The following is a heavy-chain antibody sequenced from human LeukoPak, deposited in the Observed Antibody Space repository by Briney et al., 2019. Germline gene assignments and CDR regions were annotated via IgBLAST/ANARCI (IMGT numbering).Heavy chain of an antibody. CDR2: TSHDGGST. J-gene: IGHJ4*02. V-gene: IGHV3-30*18. CDR3: AKATGGWPRYFDY. Sequence: PGRSLRLSCAASGYSFSGSDIHWVRQAPGKGLEWGAFTSHDGGSTYYADFVEGRFTISRDIYKSTVYLQMNSLRAEDTAVYYCAKATGGWPRYFDYWGQGTLVTVSS. CDR1: GYSFSGSD. D-gene: IGHD6-19*01.